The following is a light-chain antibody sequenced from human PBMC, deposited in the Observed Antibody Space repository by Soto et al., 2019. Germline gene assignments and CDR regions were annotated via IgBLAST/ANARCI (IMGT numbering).Light chain of an antibody. Sequence: ESVLTQSPATLSLSPGERATLSCRASQSVSNYLTWYQQKPGQAPLPLVSDASIRATGIPARFSGIESETDFTLPISSLEPEDFAVYYCQQRAGWPRTFGQGTRVEIK. CDR3: QQRAGWPRT. J-gene: IGKJ1*01. CDR1: QSVSNY. V-gene: IGKV3-11*01. CDR2: DAS.